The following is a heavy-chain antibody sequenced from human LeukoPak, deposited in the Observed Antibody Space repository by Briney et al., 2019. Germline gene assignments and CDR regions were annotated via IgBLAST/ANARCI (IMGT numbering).Heavy chain of an antibody. V-gene: IGHV4-34*01. Sequence: SETLSLTCGVYGGAFSGYYWSWIRQPPVKGLEWIGEINHRGSTNYNPSLKSRVTISVDTSKNQFSLRLSSVTAADTAVYYCARDGRDTSALYNPLRFDYWGQGTLVTVSS. D-gene: IGHD1-1*01. J-gene: IGHJ4*02. CDR3: ARDGRDTSALYNPLRFDY. CDR1: GGAFSGYY. CDR2: INHRGST.